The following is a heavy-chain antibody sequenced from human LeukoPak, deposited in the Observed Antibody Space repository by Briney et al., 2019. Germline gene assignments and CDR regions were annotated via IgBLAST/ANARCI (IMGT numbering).Heavy chain of an antibody. CDR2: VNGDGTST. D-gene: IGHD6-13*01. Sequence: GGSLRPSCAASGLTFSPYWMHWVRQAPGKGLVWVSHVNGDGTSTTYADSVKGRFTISRDNAKSTLYLQMNSLRAEDTAVYYCARGGSSRSFDYWGQGALVTVSS. J-gene: IGHJ4*02. V-gene: IGHV3-74*03. CDR3: ARGGSSRSFDY. CDR1: GLTFSPYW.